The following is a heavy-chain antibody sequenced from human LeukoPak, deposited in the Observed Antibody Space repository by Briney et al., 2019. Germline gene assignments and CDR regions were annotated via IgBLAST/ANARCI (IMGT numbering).Heavy chain of an antibody. D-gene: IGHD3-22*01. Sequence: GGSLRLSCAASGFTFSSYAIHWVRQAPGKGLEWVAVISYDGSDKYYADSVKGRFTISRDNSKNTLYLQMNSLRAEDTAVYYCATNYYDSSGYYYFDYWGQGTLVTVSS. J-gene: IGHJ4*02. CDR2: ISYDGSDK. V-gene: IGHV3-30-3*01. CDR1: GFTFSSYA. CDR3: ATNYYDSSGYYYFDY.